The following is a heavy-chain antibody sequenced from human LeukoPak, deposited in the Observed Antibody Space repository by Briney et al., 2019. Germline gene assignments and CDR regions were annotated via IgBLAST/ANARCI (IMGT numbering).Heavy chain of an antibody. Sequence: TGGSLRLSCAASGLTFSDYSMTWVRQAPGKGLFWVSGISAGGGSTYYADSVKGRFTISRDNSGNTLYLQMNSLRAEDTAVYYCAKDAAGPEYWGQGTLVTVSS. CDR2: ISAGGGST. V-gene: IGHV3-23*01. J-gene: IGHJ4*02. CDR1: GLTFSDYS. CDR3: AKDAAGPEY. D-gene: IGHD6-13*01.